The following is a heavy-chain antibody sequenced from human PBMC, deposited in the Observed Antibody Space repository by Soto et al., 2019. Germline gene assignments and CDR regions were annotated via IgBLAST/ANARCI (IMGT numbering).Heavy chain of an antibody. V-gene: IGHV4-38-2*01. CDR3: AKKGYYPSGKINLFDS. CDR1: GDSIISIYH. J-gene: IGHJ4*02. Sequence: SETLSLTCAVSGDSIISIYHWAWIRQPPGRGLEWIASIYHTGTTYYTPSLKSRVTISVDTSKNQFSLRLTSVTAADTAMYFCAKKGYYPSGKINLFDSWGPGTLVTVSS. CDR2: IYHTGTT. D-gene: IGHD3-10*01.